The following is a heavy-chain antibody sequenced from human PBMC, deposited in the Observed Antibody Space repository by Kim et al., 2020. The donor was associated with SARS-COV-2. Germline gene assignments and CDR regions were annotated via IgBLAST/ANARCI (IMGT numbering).Heavy chain of an antibody. V-gene: IGHV5-51*01. CDR3: ARQFEFSSPNFDY. J-gene: IGHJ4*02. D-gene: IGHD2-2*01. Sequence: YSPSFQGQVTISADKSISTAYLQWSSLKASDTAMYYCARQFEFSSPNFDYWGQGTLVTVSS.